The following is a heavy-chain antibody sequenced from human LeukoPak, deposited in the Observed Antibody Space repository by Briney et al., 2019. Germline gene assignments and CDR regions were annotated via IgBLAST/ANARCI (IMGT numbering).Heavy chain of an antibody. CDR3: ASISWDYYFDY. CDR1: GGSVNSTDYY. V-gene: IGHV4-39*07. J-gene: IGHJ4*02. CDR2: VFFSGST. Sequence: SETLSLTCTVSGGSVNSTDYYWGWVRQPPGKGLEWIGSVFFSGSTNYNPSLKSRVTISVDTSKNQFSLKLSSVTAADTAVYYCASISWDYYFDYWGQGTLVTVSS. D-gene: IGHD1-14*01.